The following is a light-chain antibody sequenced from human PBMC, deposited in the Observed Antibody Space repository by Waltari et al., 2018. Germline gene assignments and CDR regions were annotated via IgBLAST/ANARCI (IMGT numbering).Light chain of an antibody. CDR1: SSDVGGYKR. CDR3: GSYAGSSKGV. V-gene: IGLV2-14*03. Sequence: QSALTQPASVSGSPGQSITISCTGSSSDVGGYKRVSWYQQHPGKAPKLMIYAVSKRPSGVSDRFSGSKSGDTASLTISGLQPEDEADYFCGSYAGSSKGVFGGGTKLTVL. CDR2: AVS. J-gene: IGLJ2*01.